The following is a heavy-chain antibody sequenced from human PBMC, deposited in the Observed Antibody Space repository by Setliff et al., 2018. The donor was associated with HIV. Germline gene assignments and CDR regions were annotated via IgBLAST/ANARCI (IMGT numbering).Heavy chain of an antibody. D-gene: IGHD6-13*01. CDR2: IKQDGSDM. V-gene: IGHV3-7*01. CDR3: ATQTGFYNSHWYDY. Sequence: GGSLRLSCVASGLPFYNYWMTWLRRAPGRGLEWVANIKQDGSDMHYIESVKGRFTIFRDNAKNSVFLQMNSLRAEDTGVYYCATQTGFYNSHWYDYWGQGTMVTRLL. J-gene: IGHJ4*02. CDR1: GLPFYNYW.